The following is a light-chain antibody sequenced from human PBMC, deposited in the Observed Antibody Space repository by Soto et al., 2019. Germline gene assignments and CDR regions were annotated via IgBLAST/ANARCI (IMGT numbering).Light chain of an antibody. J-gene: IGLJ2*01. CDR3: SSYTSSSTLV. CDR1: SSDVGGYNY. Sequence: QSVLTQPASVSGSPGQSITISCTGTSSDVGGYNYVSWYQQHPGKAPKLMIYEVSNRPSGVSNRLSGSKSGNTASLTISGLQAEDEAEYYCSSYTSSSTLVFGGGTKVTVL. CDR2: EVS. V-gene: IGLV2-14*01.